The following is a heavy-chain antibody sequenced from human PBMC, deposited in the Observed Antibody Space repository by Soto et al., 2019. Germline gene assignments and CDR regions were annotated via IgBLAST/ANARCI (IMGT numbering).Heavy chain of an antibody. V-gene: IGHV1-18*01. CDR2: ISTYNGDT. D-gene: IGHD3-3*01. Sequence: QVQLVQSGAEVKKPGASVKVSCKASGYTFTSYGISWVRQAPGQGLEWMGWISTYNGDTNYAQKLQGRVTMTTDTSTSTAYMELRSLRSDDTAMYYCARVGVDFWSAYYGYYFDYWGQGTLVTVSS. J-gene: IGHJ4*02. CDR3: ARVGVDFWSAYYGYYFDY. CDR1: GYTFTSYG.